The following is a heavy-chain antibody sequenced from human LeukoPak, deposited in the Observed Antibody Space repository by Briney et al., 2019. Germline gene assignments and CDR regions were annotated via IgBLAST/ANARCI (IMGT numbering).Heavy chain of an antibody. CDR1: GFTFSTYS. V-gene: IGHV3-23*01. D-gene: IGHD1-26*01. J-gene: IGHJ4*02. CDR2: ISGSGGST. CDR3: AKCRVVGATTPFDY. Sequence: GGSLRLSCAASGFTFSTYSMSWVRQAPGKGLEWVSGISGSGGSTYYADSVKGRFTISRDNSKNTLYLQMNSLRAEDTAVYYCAKCRVVGATTPFDYWGQGTLVTVSS.